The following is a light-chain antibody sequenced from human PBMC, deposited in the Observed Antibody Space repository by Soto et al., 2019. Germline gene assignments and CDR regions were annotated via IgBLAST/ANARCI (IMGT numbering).Light chain of an antibody. CDR1: QDIRNY. V-gene: IGKV1-9*01. J-gene: IGKJ5*01. CDR2: DAS. CDR3: QQYGSSPIT. Sequence: IQLTQSPCSLSASVGDIVTVTCRASQDIRNYLAWYQQKPGKAPKLLICDASTLYSGVPSRFSGSGSGTDFTLTISRLEPEDFAVYYCQQYGSSPITFGQGTRLEIK.